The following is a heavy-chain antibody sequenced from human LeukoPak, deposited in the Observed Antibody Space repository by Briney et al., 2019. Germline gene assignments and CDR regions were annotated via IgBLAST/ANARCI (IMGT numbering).Heavy chain of an antibody. CDR3: ARVPNQSKYSIGNY. Sequence: SETLSLTCTVSGGSIGSSYYYWGWIRQPPGRGLEWIGSIYYSGSTYYNPSLKSRVTISEDTSKNQFSLKLSSVTAADTAVYYCARVPNQSKYSIGNYWGQGTLVTVSS. V-gene: IGHV4-39*07. CDR2: IYYSGST. J-gene: IGHJ4*02. CDR1: GGSIGSSYYY. D-gene: IGHD1-14*01.